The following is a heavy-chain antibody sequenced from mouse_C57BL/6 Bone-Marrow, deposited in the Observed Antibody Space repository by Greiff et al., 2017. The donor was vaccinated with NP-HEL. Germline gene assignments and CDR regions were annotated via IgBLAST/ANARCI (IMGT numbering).Heavy chain of an antibody. J-gene: IGHJ3*01. CDR3: ARGGYYGAWFAY. Sequence: EVKLMESEGGLVQPGSSMKLSCTASGFTFSDYYMAWVRQVPEKGLEWVANINYDGSSTYYLDSLKSRFIISSDNAKNIRYLQMSSRKSEDTATYYCARGGYYGAWFAYWGQGTLVTVSA. D-gene: IGHD1-1*01. CDR2: INYDGSST. V-gene: IGHV5-16*01. CDR1: GFTFSDYY.